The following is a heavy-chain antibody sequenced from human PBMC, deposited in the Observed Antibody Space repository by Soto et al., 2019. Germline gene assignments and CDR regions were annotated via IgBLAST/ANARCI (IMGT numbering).Heavy chain of an antibody. J-gene: IGHJ3*02. Sequence: GGSLRLSCAASGFSFSSYGMHWVRQAPGKGLEWVAVIASDGGDKKYIDSVKGRFTISRDNSKNTLYLQMNSLRAEDTAVYYCARGVVVAATGSFDIWGQGTMVTVSS. CDR2: IASDGGDK. CDR1: GFSFSSYG. V-gene: IGHV3-30*03. CDR3: ARGVVVAATGSFDI. D-gene: IGHD2-15*01.